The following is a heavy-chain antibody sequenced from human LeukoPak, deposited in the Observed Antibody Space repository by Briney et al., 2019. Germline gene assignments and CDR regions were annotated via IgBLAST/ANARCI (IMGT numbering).Heavy chain of an antibody. CDR3: AKSNGYGLVDI. J-gene: IGHJ3*02. V-gene: IGHV4-4*07. Sequence: SETLSLTCTVSGGSISNSYWSWIRQPAGKGLEWIGRIYPTDITTYNPSLKSRVTLSVDTSKNQFSLKLNSVTAADTAVYYCAKSNGYGLVDIWGQGTMVTVSS. CDR1: GGSISNSY. CDR2: IYPTDIT. D-gene: IGHD3-10*01.